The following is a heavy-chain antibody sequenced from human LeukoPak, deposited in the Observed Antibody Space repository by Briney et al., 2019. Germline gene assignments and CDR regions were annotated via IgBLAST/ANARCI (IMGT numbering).Heavy chain of an antibody. Sequence: PGGSLRPSCAASGFTFSSYAMSWVRQAPGKGLEWVSAISGSGGSTYFADSVKGRFTISRDNSKNTLDLQMNSLRAEDTAVYYCAKAPYESTVYYYYDYWGQGTLVTVSS. CDR1: GFTFSSYA. J-gene: IGHJ4*02. D-gene: IGHD3-22*01. CDR3: AKAPYESTVYYYYDY. CDR2: ISGSGGST. V-gene: IGHV3-23*01.